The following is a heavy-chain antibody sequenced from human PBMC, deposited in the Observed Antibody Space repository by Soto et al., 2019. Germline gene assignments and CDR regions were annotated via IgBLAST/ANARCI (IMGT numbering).Heavy chain of an antibody. CDR1: GGTFSSYA. Sequence: ASVKVSCKASGGTFSSYAISWVRQAPGQGLEWMGGIIPIFGTANYAQKFQGRVTITADKSTSTAYIELSSLRSEDTAVYYCATSTNLYCSSTSCYAWVDFDYWGQGTLVTVSS. D-gene: IGHD2-2*01. J-gene: IGHJ4*02. V-gene: IGHV1-69*06. CDR2: IIPIFGTA. CDR3: ATSTNLYCSSTSCYAWVDFDY.